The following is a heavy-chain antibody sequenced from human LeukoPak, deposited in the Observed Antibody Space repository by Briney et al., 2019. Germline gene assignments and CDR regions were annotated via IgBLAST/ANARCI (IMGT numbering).Heavy chain of an antibody. CDR2: LSYDDGSNK. Sequence: GGSLRLSCAASGFTFSTYAMHWVRQAPGKGLEWVAVLSYDDGSNKFYADSVKGRFTISRDNSKNTLYLQMNSLRANDTALYYCARGNTSGTTKDAFDIWGQGTMVSVSS. D-gene: IGHD1/OR15-1a*01. CDR1: GFTFSTYA. CDR3: ARGNTSGTTKDAFDI. V-gene: IGHV3-30-3*01. J-gene: IGHJ3*02.